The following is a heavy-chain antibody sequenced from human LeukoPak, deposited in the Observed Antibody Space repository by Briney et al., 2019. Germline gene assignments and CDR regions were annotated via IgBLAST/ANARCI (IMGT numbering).Heavy chain of an antibody. CDR1: GFTFSSYS. D-gene: IGHD2-2*01. Sequence: GSLRLSCAASGFTFSSYSMNWIRQAPGKGLQWVSSISGSSDYIYYADSVKGRFTISRDNAKNSLYLEINSLRAEDTAVYYCARGPQVLPDATDWFDPWGQGTLVTVSS. CDR3: ARGPQVLPDATDWFDP. J-gene: IGHJ5*02. V-gene: IGHV3-21*01. CDR2: ISGSSDYI.